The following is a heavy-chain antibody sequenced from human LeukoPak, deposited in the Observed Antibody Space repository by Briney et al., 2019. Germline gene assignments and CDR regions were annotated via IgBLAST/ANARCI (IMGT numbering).Heavy chain of an antibody. CDR1: GYTFTGYY. J-gene: IGHJ4*02. V-gene: IGHV1-2*02. CDR3: ARDRNQGYFDY. CDR2: INPNSGGT. Sequence: ASLKVSCKASGYTFTGYYIHWVRQAPGQGLEWMGWINPNSGGTNYAQKFQGRVTMTRDTSNSTAYMELSRLRSDDTAVYYCARDRNQGYFDYWGQGTLVTVSS. D-gene: IGHD1-14*01.